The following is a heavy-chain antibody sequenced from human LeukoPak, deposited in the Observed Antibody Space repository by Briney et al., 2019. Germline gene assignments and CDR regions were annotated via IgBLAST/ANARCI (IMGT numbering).Heavy chain of an antibody. CDR3: AREEYGGYFDY. Sequence: GASVKVSCKASGYTFTNYYMHWVRQAPGQGLEWMGFINPTGTGTNYAQKFRGRVTMTRDTSTTTVYMELSSLTSEDEAGYYCAREEYGGYFDYWGQGTLVTVSS. J-gene: IGHJ4*02. D-gene: IGHD2-21*01. CDR2: INPTGTGT. CDR1: GYTFTNYY. V-gene: IGHV1-46*01.